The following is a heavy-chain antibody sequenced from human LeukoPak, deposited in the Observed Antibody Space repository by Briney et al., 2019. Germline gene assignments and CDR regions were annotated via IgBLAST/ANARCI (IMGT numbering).Heavy chain of an antibody. CDR1: GYSISNGYY. V-gene: IGHV4-38-2*02. J-gene: IGHJ5*02. Sequence: PSETLSLTCTVSGYSISNGYYWDWIRQPPGRGLEWIGNIYRSGSTSYNPSLKSRVTISVDTSKNQFSLKVNSVTAADTAVYYCARGERRWLQLYMLWFDPWGQGTLVTVSS. CDR2: IYRSGST. D-gene: IGHD5-24*01. CDR3: ARGERRWLQLYMLWFDP.